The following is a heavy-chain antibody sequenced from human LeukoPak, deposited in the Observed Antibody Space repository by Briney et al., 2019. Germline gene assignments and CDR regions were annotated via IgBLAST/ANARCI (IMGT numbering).Heavy chain of an antibody. CDR1: GFTVSSNY. CDR2: LYNGGNT. V-gene: IGHV3-53*01. J-gene: IGHJ4*02. D-gene: IGHD3-10*01. Sequence: GGSLRLSCAVSGFTVSSNYMSWVRQAPGKGLEWVSVLYNGGNTYYADSVKGRFTVSRDNSKNTLYLQMNSLRAEDAAVYYCARYDGGSGPFDYWGQGTLVTVSS. CDR3: ARYDGGSGPFDY.